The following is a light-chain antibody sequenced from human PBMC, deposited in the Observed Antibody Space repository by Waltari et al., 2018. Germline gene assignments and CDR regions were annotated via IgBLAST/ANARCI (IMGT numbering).Light chain of an antibody. CDR2: DVS. CDR1: SNDVGAYDY. Sequence: QSALTQPASVSGSPGQSITLPCTGTSNDVGAYDYVSWYQQHPGKAPKLLIYDVSNRPSGASNRFSGSKSGNTASLTISGLQAEDEAEYYCSAHTSSSLYVFGTGTRVTVL. V-gene: IGLV2-14*01. CDR3: SAHTSSSLYV. J-gene: IGLJ1*01.